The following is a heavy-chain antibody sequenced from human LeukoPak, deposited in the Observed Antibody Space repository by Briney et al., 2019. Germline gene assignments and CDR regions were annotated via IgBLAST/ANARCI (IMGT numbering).Heavy chain of an antibody. CDR2: ISPDGRST. D-gene: IGHD3-3*01. Sequence: PGGSLRLSCAASGFTVSSSWMHWVRQPPGKGLVWVSRISPDGRSTTYADSVKGRFTISRDNAKNTLYLQMNTLRAEDTAVYYCAGEEWYYFDRWGQGTLVTVSS. CDR3: AGEEWYYFDR. J-gene: IGHJ4*02. V-gene: IGHV3-74*03. CDR1: GFTVSSSW.